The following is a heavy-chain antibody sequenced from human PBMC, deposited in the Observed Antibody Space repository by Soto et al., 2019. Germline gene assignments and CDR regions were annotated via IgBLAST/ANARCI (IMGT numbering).Heavy chain of an antibody. CDR1: GGSISSYY. Sequence: QVQLQESGPGLVKPSETLSLTCTVSGGSISSYYWSWIRQPPGKGLEWIGYIYYSGSTNYNPSFKSRVTISVDTSKNQFTRRLSSVTAADTAVYYCARHNPYSPHDYWGQGTLVTVSS. J-gene: IGHJ4*02. D-gene: IGHD6-13*01. CDR3: ARHNPYSPHDY. V-gene: IGHV4-59*08. CDR2: IYYSGST.